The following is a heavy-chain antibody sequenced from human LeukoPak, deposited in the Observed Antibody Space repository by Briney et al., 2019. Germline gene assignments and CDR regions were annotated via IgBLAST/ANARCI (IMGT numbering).Heavy chain of an antibody. J-gene: IGHJ4*02. V-gene: IGHV4-39*07. CDR3: ARDFDWLLFHY. D-gene: IGHD3-9*01. Sequence: SETLSLTCTVSGGSISSSSYYWGWIRQPPGKGLEWIGSIYYSGSTYYNPSLKSRVTISVDTSKNQFSLKLSSVTAADTAVYYCARDFDWLLFHYWGQGTLVTVSS. CDR2: IYYSGST. CDR1: GGSISSSSYY.